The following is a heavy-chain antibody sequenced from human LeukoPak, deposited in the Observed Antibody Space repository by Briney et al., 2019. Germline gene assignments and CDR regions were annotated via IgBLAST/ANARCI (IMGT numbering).Heavy chain of an antibody. Sequence: PGGSSRLSCAASGFTFSTYWMSWVRQAPGKGLEWVANIKEDGSQKYYVDSVKGRFTISRDNAKNSQYLQMNSLRAEDTAVYYCARASDPWLQLTWGQGTLVTVSS. D-gene: IGHD5-24*01. CDR1: GFTFSTYW. CDR2: IKEDGSQK. V-gene: IGHV3-7*05. J-gene: IGHJ5*02. CDR3: ARASDPWLQLT.